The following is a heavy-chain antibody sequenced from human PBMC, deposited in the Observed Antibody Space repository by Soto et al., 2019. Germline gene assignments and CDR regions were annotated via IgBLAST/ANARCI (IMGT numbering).Heavy chain of an antibody. CDR2: ISVYNRNT. CDR1: GYTFTSYG. D-gene: IGHD3-22*01. V-gene: IGHV1-18*01. Sequence: ASVKVSCKASGYTFTSYGISWVRQAPGQGLEWMACISVYNRNTNYAQKLQGRLTMTTDTSTSTAYMELTSLRSDDTAVYYCARAEPYYHDSSGSLSPHYYGMDVWGQGTTVTVSS. CDR3: ARAEPYYHDSSGSLSPHYYGMDV. J-gene: IGHJ6*01.